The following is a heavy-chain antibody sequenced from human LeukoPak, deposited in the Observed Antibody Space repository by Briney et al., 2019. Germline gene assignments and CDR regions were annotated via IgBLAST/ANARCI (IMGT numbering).Heavy chain of an antibody. CDR3: ARHSDDYVWGSYRSPDWFDP. J-gene: IGHJ5*02. Sequence: GSLRLSCAASGFTFSSYSMNWIRQPPGKGLEWIGSIYYSGSTYYNPSLKSRVTISVDTSKNQFSLKLSSVTAADTAVYYCARHSDDYVWGSYRSPDWFDPWGQGTLVTVPS. D-gene: IGHD3-16*02. CDR2: IYYSGST. V-gene: IGHV4-39*01. CDR1: GFTFSSYS.